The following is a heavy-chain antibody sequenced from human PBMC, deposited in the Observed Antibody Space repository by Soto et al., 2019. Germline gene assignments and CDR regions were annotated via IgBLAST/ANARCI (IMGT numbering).Heavy chain of an antibody. J-gene: IGHJ4*02. CDR3: ARDYYDFWSGYYSSCFDY. Sequence: ASVKVSCKASGYTFTSYYMHWVRQAPGQGLEWMGIINPSGGSTSYAQKFRGRVTMTRDTSTSTVYMELSSLRSEDTAVYYCARDYYDFWSGYYSSCFDYWGQGTLVTVS. V-gene: IGHV1-46*01. CDR2: INPSGGST. D-gene: IGHD3-3*01. CDR1: GYTFTSYY.